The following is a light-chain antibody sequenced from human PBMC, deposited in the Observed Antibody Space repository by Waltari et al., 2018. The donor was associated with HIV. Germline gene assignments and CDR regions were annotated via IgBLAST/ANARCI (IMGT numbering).Light chain of an antibody. Sequence: QSVLTQPPSASGTPGQRVTIPCSGSSSNIGSNTVNWSQQLPGTAPKLLIYSNNQRPSGVPDRFSGSKSGTSASLAISGLQSEDEADYYCAAWDGSLNGHVVFGGGTKLTVL. CDR3: AAWDGSLNGHVV. CDR2: SNN. J-gene: IGLJ2*01. V-gene: IGLV1-44*01. CDR1: SSNIGSNT.